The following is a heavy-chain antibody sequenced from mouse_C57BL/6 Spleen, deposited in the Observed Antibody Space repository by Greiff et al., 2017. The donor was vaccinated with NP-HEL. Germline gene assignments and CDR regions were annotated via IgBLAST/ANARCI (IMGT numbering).Heavy chain of an antibody. CDR3: TRTASYGYFDV. V-gene: IGHV14-1*01. D-gene: IGHD1-2*01. CDR1: GFNIKDYY. J-gene: IGHJ1*03. Sequence: EVQLQQSGAELVRPGASVKLSCTASGFNIKDYYMHWVKQRPEQGLEWIERIDPEDGDTEYAPKFQGKATMTADTSSNTAYLQLSSLTSEDTAVYYCTRTASYGYFDVWGTGTTVTVSS. CDR2: IDPEDGDT.